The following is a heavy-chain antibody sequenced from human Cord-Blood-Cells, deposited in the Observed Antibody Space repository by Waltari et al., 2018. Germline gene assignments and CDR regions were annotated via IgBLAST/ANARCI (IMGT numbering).Heavy chain of an antibody. CDR2: INHSGST. D-gene: IGHD2-2*01. Sequence: QVQLQQWGAGLLKPSETLSLTCAVYGGSFSGYYWSWIRQPPGKGLEWIGEINHSGSTNDNPSLKSRVTISVDTSKNQFSLKLSSVTAADTAVYYCARNGPCSSTSCYTYYFDYWGQGTLVTVSS. J-gene: IGHJ4*02. CDR3: ARNGPCSSTSCYTYYFDY. V-gene: IGHV4-34*01. CDR1: GGSFSGYY.